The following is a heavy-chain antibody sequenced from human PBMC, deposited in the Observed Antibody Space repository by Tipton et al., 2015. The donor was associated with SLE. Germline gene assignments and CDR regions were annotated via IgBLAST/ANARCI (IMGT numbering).Heavy chain of an antibody. D-gene: IGHD3-16*01. Sequence: TLSLTCTVSGGSISSYYWSWIRQPPGKGLEWIGYIYTSGSTNYNPSLKSRVTISVDTSKNQFSLKLSSVTAADTAVYYCARGGYYYYGMDVWGQGTTVTVSS. CDR2: IYTSGST. CDR3: ARGGYYYYGMDV. CDR1: GGSISSYY. J-gene: IGHJ6*02. V-gene: IGHV4-4*09.